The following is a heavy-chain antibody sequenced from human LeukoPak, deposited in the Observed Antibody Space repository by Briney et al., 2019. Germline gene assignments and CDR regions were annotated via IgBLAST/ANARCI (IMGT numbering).Heavy chain of an antibody. V-gene: IGHV4-59*01. D-gene: IGHD6-6*01. CDR2: IYHSGST. CDR3: ARDRSAFHSYYFDY. J-gene: IGHJ4*02. CDR1: GGSISSYY. Sequence: SETLSLTCTVSGGSISSYYWSWIRQPPGKGLEWIGYIYHSGSTNYNPSLKRRVTISVDTSKNEFSLKLSSVTAAGTAVYYCARDRSAFHSYYFDYWGQGTLVTVSS.